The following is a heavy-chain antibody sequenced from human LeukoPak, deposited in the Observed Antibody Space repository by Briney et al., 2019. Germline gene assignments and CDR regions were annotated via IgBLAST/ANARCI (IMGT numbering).Heavy chain of an antibody. CDR1: GGSFSGYY. CDR2: INHSGST. V-gene: IGHV4-34*01. CDR3: ATQGLDDV. Sequence: SETLSLTCAVYGGSFSGYYWSWIRPPPGKGLEWIGEINHSGSTNYNPSLKSRVTISVDTSKNQFSLKLSSVTAADTAVYYCATQGLDDVWGKGTTVTVSS. J-gene: IGHJ6*04.